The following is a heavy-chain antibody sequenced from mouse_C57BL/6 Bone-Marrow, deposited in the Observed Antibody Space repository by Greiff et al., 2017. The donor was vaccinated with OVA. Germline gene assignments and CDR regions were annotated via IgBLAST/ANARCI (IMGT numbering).Heavy chain of an antibody. J-gene: IGHJ4*01. CDR1: GYTFTSYW. V-gene: IGHV1-64*01. D-gene: IGHD1-1*01. CDR3: ARWAHYGSLYYYAMDY. CDR2: IHPNSGST. Sequence: QVQLQQPGAELVKPGASVKLSCKASGYTFTSYWMHWVKQRPGQGLEWIGMIHPNSGSTNYNEKFKSKATLTVDKSSSTAYMQLSSLTSEDSAVYYCARWAHYGSLYYYAMDYWGQGTSVTVSS.